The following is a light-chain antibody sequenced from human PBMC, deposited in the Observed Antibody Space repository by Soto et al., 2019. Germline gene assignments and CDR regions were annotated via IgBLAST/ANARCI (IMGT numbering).Light chain of an antibody. CDR2: KAS. V-gene: IGKV1-5*03. CDR3: QQYSSYPYT. Sequence: DLQMTQSPSTLSASVGDRVTITCRASQSISSWLAWYQQKPGTAPKRLIYKASSLQSGVPSRFSGSGSGTEFTLTISSLQPDDFATYYCQQYSSYPYTFGQGTKLEIK. J-gene: IGKJ2*01. CDR1: QSISSW.